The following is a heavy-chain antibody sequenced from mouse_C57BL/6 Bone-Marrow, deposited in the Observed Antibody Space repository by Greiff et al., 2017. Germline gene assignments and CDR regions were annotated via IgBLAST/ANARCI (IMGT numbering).Heavy chain of an antibody. CDR3: AREGNYGAY. D-gene: IGHD1-1*01. J-gene: IGHJ3*01. CDR1: GYAFSSSW. CDR2: IYPGDGDT. V-gene: IGHV1-82*01. Sequence: QVQLKQSGPELVKPGASVKISCKASGYAFSSSWMNWVKQRPGKGLEWIGRIYPGDGDTNYNGKFKGKATLTADKSSSTAYMQLSSLTSEDSAVYFGAREGNYGAYWGQGTLVTVSA.